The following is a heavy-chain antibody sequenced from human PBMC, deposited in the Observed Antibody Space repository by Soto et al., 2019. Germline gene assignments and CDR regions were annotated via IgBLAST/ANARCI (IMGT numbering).Heavy chain of an antibody. CDR1: GYSISTGFN. CDR3: SRLHSSGWRDNLFDP. Sequence: PSETLSLTCAVSGYSISTGFNWGWIRQPPGKGLEWIGSIYHSGSTYYNLSLKSRVTISADTSKNQISLKLISVTAADTAGYYCSRLHSSGWRDNLFDPWGQGTLVTVSS. CDR2: IYHSGST. V-gene: IGHV4-38-2*01. D-gene: IGHD6-19*01. J-gene: IGHJ5*02.